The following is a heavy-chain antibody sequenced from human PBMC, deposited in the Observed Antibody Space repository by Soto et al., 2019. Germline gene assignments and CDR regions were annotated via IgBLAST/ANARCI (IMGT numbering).Heavy chain of an antibody. CDR3: ARDRSYCSSTSCYIFYY. CDR2: INPNSGGT. J-gene: IGHJ4*02. Sequence: ASVKVSCKASGYTFTVYYMHWVRQAPGQGLEWMGWINPNSGGTNYAQKFQGRVTMTRDTSISTAYMELSRLRSDDTAVYYCARDRSYCSSTSCYIFYYWGQGTLVTVSS. CDR1: GYTFTVYY. V-gene: IGHV1-2*02. D-gene: IGHD2-2*02.